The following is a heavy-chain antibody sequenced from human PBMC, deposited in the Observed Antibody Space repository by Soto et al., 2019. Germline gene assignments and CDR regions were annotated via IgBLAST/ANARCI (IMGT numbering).Heavy chain of an antibody. J-gene: IGHJ4*02. CDR3: TTGSTSTKNY. V-gene: IGHV3-15*01. CDR2: IKGKTDGGTT. D-gene: IGHD6-6*01. Sequence: PGGSLRLSCAASGFTFSSYAMSWVRQAPGKGLEWVGRIKGKTDGGTTDYAAPVKGRFTISRDDSKNTLYLQMNSLKIEDTAVYYCTTGSTSTKNYWGQGTLVTVSS. CDR1: GFTFSSYA.